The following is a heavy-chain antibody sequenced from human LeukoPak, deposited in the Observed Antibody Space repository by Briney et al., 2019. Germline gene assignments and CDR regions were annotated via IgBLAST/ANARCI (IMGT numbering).Heavy chain of an antibody. CDR1: GYTFTSYG. CDR2: ISAYNGNT. J-gene: IGHJ3*02. Sequence: ASVKVSCKASGYTFTSYGISWVRQAPGQGLEWMGWISAYNGNTNYAQKLQGRVTMTTDTSTSTAYMELRSLRSDDTAVYYCARDYYYDSSRYDAFDIWGQGTMVTVSS. D-gene: IGHD3-22*01. V-gene: IGHV1-18*01. CDR3: ARDYYYDSSRYDAFDI.